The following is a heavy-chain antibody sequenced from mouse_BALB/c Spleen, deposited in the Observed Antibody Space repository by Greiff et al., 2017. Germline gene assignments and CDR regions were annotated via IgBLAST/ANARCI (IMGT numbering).Heavy chain of an antibody. CDR1: GYTFTSYW. J-gene: IGHJ2*01. D-gene: IGHD2-1*01. V-gene: IGHV1-7*01. CDR3: APYGNYGYYFDY. CDR2: INPSTGYT. Sequence: QVQLQQSGAELAKPGASVKMSCKASGYTFTSYWMHWVKQRPGQGLEWIGYINPSTGYTEYNQKFKDKATWTADKSSSTAYMQLSSLTSEDSAVYYCAPYGNYGYYFDYWGQGTTLTVSS.